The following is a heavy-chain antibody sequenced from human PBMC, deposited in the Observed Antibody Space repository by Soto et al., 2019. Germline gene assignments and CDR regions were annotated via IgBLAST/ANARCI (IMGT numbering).Heavy chain of an antibody. D-gene: IGHD3-22*01. CDR1: GYTFSGYY. V-gene: IGHV1-2*02. CDR3: ARDTNYYDSSGYYSPYYFDY. Sequence: ASVKVSCKASGYTFSGYYMHWARQAPGQGPEWMGWINPNSGGTKYAQKFQGRVTMTRDTSVSTAYMELSRLRSDDTAVYYCARDTNYYDSSGYYSPYYFDYWGQGTLVTVSS. CDR2: INPNSGGT. J-gene: IGHJ4*02.